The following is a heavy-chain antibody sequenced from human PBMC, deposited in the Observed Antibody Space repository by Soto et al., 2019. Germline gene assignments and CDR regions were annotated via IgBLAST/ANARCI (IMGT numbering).Heavy chain of an antibody. CDR3: ATQKSASYSMDV. Sequence: SVKVSCKASGGTFSSYTISWVRQAPGQGLEWMGRIIPILGIANYAQKFQGRVTITADKSTSTAYMELSSLRSEDTAVYYCATQKSASYSMDVWGKGTTVTVSS. CDR1: GGTFSSYT. CDR2: IIPILGIA. V-gene: IGHV1-69*02. J-gene: IGHJ6*03.